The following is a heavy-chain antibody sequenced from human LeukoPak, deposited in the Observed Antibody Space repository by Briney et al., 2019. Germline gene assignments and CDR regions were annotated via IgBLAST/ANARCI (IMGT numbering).Heavy chain of an antibody. J-gene: IGHJ4*02. V-gene: IGHV5-51*01. CDR1: GYSFTSYW. CDR3: ARHLVATGLAYIDY. CDR2: IYPGDSDI. Sequence: GESLKISCKGSGYSFTSYWIGWVRQMPGKGLEWMGIIYPGDSDIRYSPSFQGQVTISADKSISTAYLQWSSLKVSDTAMYYCARHLVATGLAYIDYWGQGTLVTVSS. D-gene: IGHD5-12*01.